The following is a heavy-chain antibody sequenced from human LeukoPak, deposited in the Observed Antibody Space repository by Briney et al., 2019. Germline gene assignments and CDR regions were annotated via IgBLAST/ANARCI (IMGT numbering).Heavy chain of an antibody. J-gene: IGHJ4*02. V-gene: IGHV3-7*04. Sequence: GGTLRLSCAASGFTFSSYSMNWVRQAPGKGLEWVANIKQDGSKKSYVDSVKGRFTISRDNAKNSLYLQMNSLRAEDTAIYYCTRVGYIDEGIDYWGQGTLVTVSS. D-gene: IGHD5-24*01. CDR1: GFTFSSYS. CDR3: TRVGYIDEGIDY. CDR2: IKQDGSKK.